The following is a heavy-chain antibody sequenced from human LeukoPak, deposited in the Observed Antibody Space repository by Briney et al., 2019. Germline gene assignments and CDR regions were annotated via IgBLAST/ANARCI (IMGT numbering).Heavy chain of an antibody. CDR2: IIPIFGTA. CDR3: ASLGSGWNHGRYYYYMDV. J-gene: IGHJ6*03. Sequence: SVKVSCKASGGTFSSYAISWVRQAPGQGLEWMGGIIPIFGTANYAQKFQGRVTITADESTSTAYMELSSLRSEDTAVYYCASLGSGWNHGRYYYYMDVWGKGTTVTVSS. V-gene: IGHV1-69*01. CDR1: GGTFSSYA. D-gene: IGHD1-14*01.